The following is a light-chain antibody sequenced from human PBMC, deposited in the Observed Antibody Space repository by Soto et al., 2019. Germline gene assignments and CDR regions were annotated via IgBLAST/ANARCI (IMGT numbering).Light chain of an antibody. CDR2: KAS. CDR1: QSISSW. CDR3: QQYNSLSLIT. V-gene: IGKV1-5*03. J-gene: IGKJ5*01. Sequence: DIQMTQSPSTLSASVGDRVTITCRASQSISSWLAWYQQKPGKAPKLLIYKASSLESGVPSRFSGSGSGTEFTLTISSLQPDDFATYYCQQYNSLSLITFGQGTRLEIK.